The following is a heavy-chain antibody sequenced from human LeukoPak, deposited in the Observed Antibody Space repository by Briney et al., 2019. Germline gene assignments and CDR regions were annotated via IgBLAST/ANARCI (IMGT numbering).Heavy chain of an antibody. D-gene: IGHD6-6*01. Sequence: SETPSLTCTVSGGSLSSYYWSWIRQPAREGLEWIGRIYTSGSTSHNPSLKSRVTMSVDTSKNQFSLKLSSVTAADTAVYYCARGRAALDYWGQGTLVTVSS. CDR3: ARGRAALDY. J-gene: IGHJ4*02. V-gene: IGHV4-4*07. CDR1: GGSLSSYY. CDR2: IYTSGST.